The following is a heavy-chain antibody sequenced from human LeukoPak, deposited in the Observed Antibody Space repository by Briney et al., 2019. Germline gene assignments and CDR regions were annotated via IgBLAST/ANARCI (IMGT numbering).Heavy chain of an antibody. CDR3: ARRVELRSYFDY. CDR1: GGSISSSSYY. V-gene: IGHV4-39*01. CDR2: IYYSGST. J-gene: IGHJ4*02. Sequence: SETLSLTCTASGGSISSSSYYWGWIRQPPGKGLEWIGSIYYSGSTYYNPSLKSRVTISVDTSKNQFSLKLSSVTAADTAVYYCARRVELRSYFDYWGQGTLVTVSS. D-gene: IGHD1-7*01.